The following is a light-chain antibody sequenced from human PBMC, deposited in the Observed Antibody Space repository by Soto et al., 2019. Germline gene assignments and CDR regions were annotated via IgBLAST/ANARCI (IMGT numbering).Light chain of an antibody. CDR1: SGSVSANYY. J-gene: IGLJ3*02. V-gene: IGLV8-61*01. CDR3: LLYLGGGIWV. CDR2: NTK. Sequence: QAVVTQEPSFSVSPGGTVTLPCGLRSGSVSANYYPSWSQQTPGQAPRTLIYNTKTRSSGVPDRFSGSILGNKAALTITGAQADDESDYYCLLYLGGGIWVFGGGTKLTVL.